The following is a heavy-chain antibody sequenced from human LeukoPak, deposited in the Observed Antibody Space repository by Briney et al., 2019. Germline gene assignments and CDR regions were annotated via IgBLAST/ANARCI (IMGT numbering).Heavy chain of an antibody. D-gene: IGHD6-19*01. CDR2: IRFDESNQ. CDR1: GFTFSSYG. V-gene: IGHV3-30*02. J-gene: IGHJ4*02. CDR3: ARSNSGFDY. Sequence: GGSLRLSCAASGFTFSSYGMHWVRQAPGKGLEWVAFIRFDESNQYYADSVKGRFTISRGNPKNTLYLQMNSLRAEDTAVYYCARSNSGFDYWGQGTLVTVSS.